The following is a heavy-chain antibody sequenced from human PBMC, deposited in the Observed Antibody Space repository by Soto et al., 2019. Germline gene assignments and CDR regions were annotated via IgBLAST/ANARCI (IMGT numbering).Heavy chain of an antibody. V-gene: IGHV3-33*01. J-gene: IGHJ4*02. D-gene: IGHD3-22*01. CDR1: GFTFSSYG. CDR3: ARDASYYYDSSGYVGEVDY. CDR2: IWYDGSNK. Sequence: QVQLVESGGGVVQPGRSLRLSCAASGFTFSSYGMHWVRQAPGKGLEWVAVIWYDGSNKYHADSVKGRFTISRDNSKNTLYLQMNSLRAEDTAVYYCARDASYYYDSSGYVGEVDYWGQGTLVTVSS.